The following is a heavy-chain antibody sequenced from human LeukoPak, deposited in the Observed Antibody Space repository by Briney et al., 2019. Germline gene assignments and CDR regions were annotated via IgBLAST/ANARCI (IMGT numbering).Heavy chain of an antibody. J-gene: IGHJ4*02. D-gene: IGHD3-22*01. Sequence: SETLSLTCTASGGSISGSTDHWGWIRQPPGKGLEWIGIVYPSGATYYNPSLKSRVTISVDTSKNQFSLKLSSVTATDTAVYFCARQNSSGLDSWGQGMLVTVSS. V-gene: IGHV4-39*01. CDR3: ARQNSSGLDS. CDR1: GGSISGSTDH. CDR2: VYPSGAT.